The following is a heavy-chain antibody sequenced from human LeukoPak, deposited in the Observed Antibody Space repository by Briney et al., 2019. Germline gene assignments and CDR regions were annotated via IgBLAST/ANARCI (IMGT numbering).Heavy chain of an antibody. Sequence: PGVSLRLSCAASGFTFSIYSMNWVRQSPGKGLEWDSSISSSSSYIYYADSVKGRFTISRDNAKNSQYLQMNSLRAEDTAVYYCARPAYSSSFDYWGQGTLVTVSS. CDR1: GFTFSIYS. D-gene: IGHD6-13*01. CDR3: ARPAYSSSFDY. J-gene: IGHJ4*02. CDR2: ISSSSSYI. V-gene: IGHV3-21*01.